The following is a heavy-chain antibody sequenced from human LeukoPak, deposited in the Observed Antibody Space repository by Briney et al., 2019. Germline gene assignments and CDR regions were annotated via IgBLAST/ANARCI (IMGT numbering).Heavy chain of an antibody. CDR3: ARGGGEVPMVRPSYWFDP. D-gene: IGHD3-10*01. Sequence: PSQTLSLTCTVSGGSISSGGYYWSWIRQHPGKGLEWIGYIYYSGSTYYNPSLKSRVTISVDTSKNQFSLKLSSVTAADTAVYYCARGGGEVPMVRPSYWFDPWGQGSLVTVSS. CDR1: GGSISSGGYY. V-gene: IGHV4-31*03. CDR2: IYYSGST. J-gene: IGHJ5*02.